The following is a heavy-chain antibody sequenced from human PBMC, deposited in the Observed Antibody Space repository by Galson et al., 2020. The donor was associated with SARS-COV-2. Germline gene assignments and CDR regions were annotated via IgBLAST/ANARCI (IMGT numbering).Heavy chain of an antibody. Sequence: ASVKVSCKASGYTFTGHYIHWVRQAPGQGLEWMGRINPNSGGTNYAQKLQGRVTMTRDTSISTAYMELSRLRSDDTAVYYCARYDSSGYWYFDLWGRGTLVTVSS. J-gene: IGHJ2*01. CDR3: ARYDSSGYWYFDL. CDR2: INPNSGGT. D-gene: IGHD3-22*01. CDR1: GYTFTGHY. V-gene: IGHV1-2*06.